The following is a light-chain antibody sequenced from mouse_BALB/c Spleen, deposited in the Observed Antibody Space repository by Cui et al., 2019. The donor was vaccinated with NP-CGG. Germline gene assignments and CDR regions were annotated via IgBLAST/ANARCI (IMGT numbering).Light chain of an antibody. CDR2: GTN. J-gene: IGLJ1*01. V-gene: IGLV1*01. CDR3: ALWYSNHWV. Sequence: AVVPQDSALTTSPGETVTLTCRSSTGAVTTSNYANWVQEKPDHLFTGLIGGTNNRAPGVPARFSGSLIGDKAALTITGAQTEDGAIYFCALWYSNHWVFGGGTKLTVL. CDR1: TGAVTTSNY.